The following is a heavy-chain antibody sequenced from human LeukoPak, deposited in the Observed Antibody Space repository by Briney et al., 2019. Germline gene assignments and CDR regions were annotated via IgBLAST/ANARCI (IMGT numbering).Heavy chain of an antibody. D-gene: IGHD3-22*01. CDR1: GGSSTNYY. J-gene: IGHJ2*01. CDR3: ARRDIYDSSGYYGEDWYFDL. Sequence: SETLSLTCSVSGGSSTNYYWSWIRQPPGRGLEWIGYIYYSGSTNSNASLKSRVTIFVDPSKNQFSLKLSSVTAADTAVYYCARRDIYDSSGYYGEDWYFDLWGRGTLVTVSS. CDR2: IYYSGST. V-gene: IGHV4-59*08.